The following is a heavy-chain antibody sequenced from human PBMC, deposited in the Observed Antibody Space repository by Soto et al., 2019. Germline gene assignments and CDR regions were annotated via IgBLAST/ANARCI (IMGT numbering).Heavy chain of an antibody. CDR2: IVPIVDTS. CDR1: GGTFSSYA. J-gene: IGHJ3*02. V-gene: IGHV1-69*06. D-gene: IGHD3-9*01. Sequence: ASVKVSCKTSGGTFSSYAISWVRQAPGQGLEWMGGIVPIVDTSTYAQKFQGRVTMTEDTSTDTAYMELSSLRSEDTAVYYCATDRRYDILTGYSTLGAFEIWGQGTMVTVSS. CDR3: ATDRRYDILTGYSTLGAFEI.